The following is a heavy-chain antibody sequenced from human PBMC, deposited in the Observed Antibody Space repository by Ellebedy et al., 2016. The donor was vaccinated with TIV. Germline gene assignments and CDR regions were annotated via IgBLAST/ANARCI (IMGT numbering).Heavy chain of an antibody. V-gene: IGHV4-39*01. CDR3: ARGGVVVVVAATPVLSAFDI. D-gene: IGHD2-15*01. CDR1: GGSISSSSYY. CDR2: IYYSGST. Sequence: SETLSLXXTVSGGSISSSSYYWGWIRQPPGKGLEWIGSIYYSGSTYYNPSLKSRVTISVDTSKNQFSLKLSSVTAADTAVYYCARGGVVVVVAATPVLSAFDIWGQGTMVTVSS. J-gene: IGHJ3*02.